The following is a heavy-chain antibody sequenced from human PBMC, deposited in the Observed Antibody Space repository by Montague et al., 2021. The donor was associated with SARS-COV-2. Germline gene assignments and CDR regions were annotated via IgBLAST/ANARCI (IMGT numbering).Heavy chain of an antibody. J-gene: IGHJ4*02. V-gene: IGHV3-30-3*01. CDR1: GFTFSSYA. CDR2: ISYDGSNK. Sequence: SLRLSCAASGFTFSSYAMHWVRQAPGKGLEWVAVISYDGSNKYYADSVKGRFTISRDNSKNTLYLQMNSLRAEVTAVYYCASDLVGASDYWGQGTLVTVSS. CDR3: ASDLVGASDY. D-gene: IGHD1-26*01.